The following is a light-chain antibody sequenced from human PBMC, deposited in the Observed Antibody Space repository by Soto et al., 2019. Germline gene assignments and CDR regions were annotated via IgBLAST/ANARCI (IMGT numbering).Light chain of an antibody. Sequence: DIQLTQSPSFLSASVGDRVTIPCRASQGISSSLAWYHQKPGKAPRLLIYAASTLESGVPSRFSGSESGTEFSLTISSLQPEDSATDYCQHLNSYLRATFGQGTKLEIK. CDR2: AAS. J-gene: IGKJ2*01. V-gene: IGKV1-9*01. CDR3: QHLNSYLRAT. CDR1: QGISSS.